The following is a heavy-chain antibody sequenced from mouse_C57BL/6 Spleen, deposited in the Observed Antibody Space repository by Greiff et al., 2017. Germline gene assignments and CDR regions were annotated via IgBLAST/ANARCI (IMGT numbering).Heavy chain of an antibody. D-gene: IGHD1-1*01. J-gene: IGHJ1*03. CDR2: IYPSDSET. Sequence: QVQLQQPGAELVRPGSSVKLSCKASGYTFTSYWMDWVKQRPGQGLEWIGNIYPSDSETHYNQKFKDKATLTVDKSSSTAYMQLSSLTSEDSAVYYCARRLYGSSYVWYFDVWGTGTTVTVSS. CDR1: GYTFTSYW. V-gene: IGHV1-61*01. CDR3: ARRLYGSSYVWYFDV.